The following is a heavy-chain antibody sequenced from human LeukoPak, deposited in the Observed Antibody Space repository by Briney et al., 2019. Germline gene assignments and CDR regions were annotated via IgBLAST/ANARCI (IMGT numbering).Heavy chain of an antibody. Sequence: SETLSLTCTVSGGSISSSSYYWGWIRQPPGKGLEWLGNIYHSGSTYYNPSLKSRVTISVDTSKNQFSLKLSSVIAADTAVYYCARGGQWLVPQIFDYWGQGTLVTVSS. V-gene: IGHV4-39*07. D-gene: IGHD6-19*01. CDR3: ARGGQWLVPQIFDY. CDR1: GGSISSSSYY. J-gene: IGHJ4*02. CDR2: IYHSGST.